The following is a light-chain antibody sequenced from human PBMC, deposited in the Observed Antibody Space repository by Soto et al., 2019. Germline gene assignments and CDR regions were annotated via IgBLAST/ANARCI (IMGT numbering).Light chain of an antibody. CDR3: CSYAGTYTPVV. Sequence: QSAPTQPRSVSGSPGQSVTISCTGTSSDVGGYDYVSWYQQSPGKAPKLMIYDVSERPSGVPDRFSGSKSGNTASLTISGLQAEDEADYYCCSYAGTYTPVVFGGGTQLTVL. CDR1: SSDVGGYDY. V-gene: IGLV2-11*01. CDR2: DVS. J-gene: IGLJ2*01.